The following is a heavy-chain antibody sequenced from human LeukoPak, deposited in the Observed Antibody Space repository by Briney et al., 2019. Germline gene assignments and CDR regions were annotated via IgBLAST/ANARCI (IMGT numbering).Heavy chain of an antibody. D-gene: IGHD1-1*01. CDR3: ARDNDKVVDH. CDR2: ITAYNGNR. CDR1: GYTFSNYG. Sequence: ASVKVSCKPSGYTFSNYGISWVRQAPGQGLEWMGWITAYNGNRLYAQRFQGRITLTTDTSTSTSYMELRSREYDDTAIYYCARDNDKVVDHWGQGTLVTVSS. J-gene: IGHJ4*01. V-gene: IGHV1-18*01.